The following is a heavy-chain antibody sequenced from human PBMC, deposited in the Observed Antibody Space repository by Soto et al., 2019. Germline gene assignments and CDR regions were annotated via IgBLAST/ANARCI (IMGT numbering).Heavy chain of an antibody. D-gene: IGHD3-3*01. Sequence: ETLSLTCAVYVGSVSGYYWSWIREPPGKGLEWIGEINHSGSTNYNPSLKSRVTISVDTSKNQFSLKLSSVTAADTAVYYCATLRFLEWPYYYYGMDVWGQGTTVTVSS. J-gene: IGHJ6*02. CDR3: ATLRFLEWPYYYYGMDV. V-gene: IGHV4-34*01. CDR2: INHSGST. CDR1: VGSVSGYY.